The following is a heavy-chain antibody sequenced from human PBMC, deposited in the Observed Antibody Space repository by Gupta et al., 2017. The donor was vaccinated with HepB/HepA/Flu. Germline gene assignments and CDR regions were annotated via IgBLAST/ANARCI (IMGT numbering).Heavy chain of an antibody. V-gene: IGHV2-26*01. CDR2: IFSNDEK. CDR1: GFSLNNPGMG. Sequence: QVTLKESGPVLVKPTETLTLTCSVSGFSLNNPGMGVSWIRQPPGKALEWLAHIFSNDEKSYSTSLKSRLTISKDTSKSQVVLTMTNMDPVDTATYYCARIIRQGRYDILAGYYRIYYFDYWGQGTLVTVSS. D-gene: IGHD3-9*01. CDR3: ARIIRQGRYDILAGYYRIYYFDY. J-gene: IGHJ4*02.